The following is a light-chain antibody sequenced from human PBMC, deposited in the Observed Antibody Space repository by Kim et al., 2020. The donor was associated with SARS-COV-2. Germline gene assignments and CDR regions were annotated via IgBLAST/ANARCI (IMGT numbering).Light chain of an antibody. J-gene: IGKJ4*01. CDR2: DAS. Sequence: LSLSPGERATLSCRASQSVARYLAWFQQKPGQAPRLLIYDASSRATGIPARFSGSGSGTDYTLTISSLEPEDSAVYYCQQRSLGVTFGGGPRWISN. V-gene: IGKV3-11*01. CDR1: QSVARY. CDR3: QQRSLGVT.